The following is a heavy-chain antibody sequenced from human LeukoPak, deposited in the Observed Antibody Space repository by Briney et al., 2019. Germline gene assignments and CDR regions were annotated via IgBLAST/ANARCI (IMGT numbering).Heavy chain of an antibody. CDR2: IYTSGST. D-gene: IGHD3-22*01. V-gene: IGHV4-61*02. J-gene: IGHJ4*02. CDR1: GGSISSGSYY. Sequence: SQTLSLTCTVSGGSISSGSYYWSWIRQPAGKGLEWIGRIYTSGSTNYNPSLKSRVTISVDTSKNQFSLKLSSVTAEDTAVYYCARDSRATRTYYYDSSGSQGYYFDYWGQGTLVTVSS. CDR3: ARDSRATRTYYYDSSGSQGYYFDY.